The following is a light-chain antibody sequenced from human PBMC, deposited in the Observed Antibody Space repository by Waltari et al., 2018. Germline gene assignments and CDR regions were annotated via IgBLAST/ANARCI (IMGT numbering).Light chain of an antibody. Sequence: QSTLTQPASVSGSLGQSITISCIGTSGDVGNYNLVSWYQQHPGKAPKFMIYGVNKRPSGVSNRFSGSKSGNTASLTIPGLQGEDEAIYFCSSYAAYNTVIFGGGTKVTVL. CDR1: SGDVGNYNL. V-gene: IGLV2-23*02. CDR3: SSYAAYNTVI. J-gene: IGLJ2*01. CDR2: GVN.